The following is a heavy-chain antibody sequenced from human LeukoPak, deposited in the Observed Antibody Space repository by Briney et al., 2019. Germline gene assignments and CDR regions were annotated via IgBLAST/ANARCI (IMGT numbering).Heavy chain of an antibody. CDR3: ARVSGYSSGWLSSDAFDI. CDR2: IYYSGST. CDR1: GGSISSSSYY. J-gene: IGHJ3*02. V-gene: IGHV4-61*05. Sequence: KPSETLSLTCTVSGGSISSSSYYWGWIRQPPGKGLEWIGYIYYSGSTNYNPSLKSRVTISVDTSKNQFSLKLSSVTAADTAVYYCARVSGYSSGWLSSDAFDIWGQGTMVTVSS. D-gene: IGHD6-19*01.